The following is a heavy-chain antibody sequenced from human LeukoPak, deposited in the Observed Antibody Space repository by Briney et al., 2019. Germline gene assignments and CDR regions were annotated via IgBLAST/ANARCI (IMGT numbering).Heavy chain of an antibody. CDR2: ISGSGGST. J-gene: IGHJ4*02. Sequence: GGSLRLSCAASGFTFSSYAMSWVRQAPGKGLEWVSAISGSGGSTYHADSVKGRFTISRDNSKNTLYLQMNSLRAEDTAVYYCAKNEDSGYDVPGYWGQGTLVTVSS. CDR3: AKNEDSGYDVPGY. CDR1: GFTFSSYA. V-gene: IGHV3-23*01. D-gene: IGHD5-12*01.